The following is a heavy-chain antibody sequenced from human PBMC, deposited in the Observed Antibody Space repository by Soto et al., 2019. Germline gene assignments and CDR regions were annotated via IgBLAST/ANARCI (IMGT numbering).Heavy chain of an antibody. D-gene: IGHD3-10*01. CDR3: ARGRASGSYYLLDY. CDR2: ISPNSGNI. CDR1: GDTFTTYD. V-gene: IGHV1-8*01. J-gene: IGHJ4*02. Sequence: ASVKVSCKASGDTFTTYDINWVRQATGHGLEWMGWISPNSGNIGYAQRFQGRVTMTRDTAIRTAYMEVSSLRSDDTAVYYCARGRASGSYYLLDYWGQGTLVTVSS.